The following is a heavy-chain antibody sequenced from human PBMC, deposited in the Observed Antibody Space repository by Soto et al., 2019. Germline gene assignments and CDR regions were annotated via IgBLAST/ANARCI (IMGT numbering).Heavy chain of an antibody. CDR1: GDSVSTNTAT. J-gene: IGHJ5*01. CDR2: TYYRSRWYF. D-gene: IGHD2-15*01. Sequence: SQTLSLTCDISGDSVSTNTATWDWIRQSPSRGLEWLGRTYYRSRWYFDYAVSVKSRITISPDISNNQVSLQLTSVTPDDTSIYYCVRRIGNSWLDSWGQGTLVTVSS. CDR3: VRRIGNSWLDS. V-gene: IGHV6-1*01.